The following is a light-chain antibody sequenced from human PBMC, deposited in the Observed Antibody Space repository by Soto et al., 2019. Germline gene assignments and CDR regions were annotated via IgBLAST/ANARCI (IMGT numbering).Light chain of an antibody. CDR2: NAS. Sequence: IQMTQSPSTLSASVGDRGTFTCRASQTISTWLAWYQQKPGEAPKLLIYNASTLEVGVPSRFSGSGSGTDFTLTINTLQPADFETYYCQQYNSSPWTFGQGTKV. J-gene: IGKJ1*01. CDR1: QTISTW. CDR3: QQYNSSPWT. V-gene: IGKV1-5*03.